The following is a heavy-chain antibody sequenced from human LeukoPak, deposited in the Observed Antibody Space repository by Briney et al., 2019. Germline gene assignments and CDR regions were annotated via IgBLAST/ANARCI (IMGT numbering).Heavy chain of an antibody. CDR1: GYTLTELS. J-gene: IGHJ3*02. Sequence: ASVKVSCKVSGYTLTELSMHWVRQAPGKGLEWMGGFDPEDGETIYAQKFQGRVTMTEDTSTDTAYMELSSLRSEDTAVYYCATTAEWELSDAFDIWGQGTMVTVSS. V-gene: IGHV1-24*01. CDR3: ATTAEWELSDAFDI. D-gene: IGHD1-26*01. CDR2: FDPEDGET.